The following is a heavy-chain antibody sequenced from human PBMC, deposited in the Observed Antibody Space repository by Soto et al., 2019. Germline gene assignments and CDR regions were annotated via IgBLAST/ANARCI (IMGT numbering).Heavy chain of an antibody. CDR2: INQGGGT. V-gene: IGHV4-34*02. Sequence: QVQLRQWGAGLLKPSETLSLTCAVYGASLSGYDWSWIRQPPGKGLEWIGEINQGGGTNYNPSLKSRVTISMDTSKNQFSLRLSSVTAADTAIYYCARDPYANAFDIWGRGTMVTVSS. CDR3: ARDPYANAFDI. D-gene: IGHD2-2*01. CDR1: GASLSGYD. J-gene: IGHJ3*02.